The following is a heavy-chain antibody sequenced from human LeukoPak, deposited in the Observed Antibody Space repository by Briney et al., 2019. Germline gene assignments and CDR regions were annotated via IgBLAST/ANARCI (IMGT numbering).Heavy chain of an antibody. CDR1: GFSFSTYG. D-gene: IGHD6-6*01. J-gene: IGHJ4*02. CDR3: AKDRETYEYTFDY. Sequence: GGSLRLSCAASGFSFSTYGIHWVRQAPGKGLEWGAVMWYDGSKDYYADSVEGRFTISRDTSKNTLYLQMNNLRAEDTAVYYCAKDRETYEYTFDYWGQGSLVTVSS. CDR2: MWYDGSKD. V-gene: IGHV3-33*06.